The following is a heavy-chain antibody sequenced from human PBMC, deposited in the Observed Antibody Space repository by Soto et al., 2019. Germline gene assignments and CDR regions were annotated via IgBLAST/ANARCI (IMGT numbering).Heavy chain of an antibody. Sequence: SETLSLTCSVSGDYIHVGGYYWTWIRQRPGKGLEGMGYIYYTGKTYYNPSLESRLTMSVDRSKNQFSLRLTSVTAADTAVYFCGRDLTSNANCIDHWGQGTLVTVSS. CDR1: GDYIHVGGYY. J-gene: IGHJ5*02. V-gene: IGHV4-30-4*01. D-gene: IGHD2-2*01. CDR2: IYYTGKT. CDR3: GRDLTSNANCIDH.